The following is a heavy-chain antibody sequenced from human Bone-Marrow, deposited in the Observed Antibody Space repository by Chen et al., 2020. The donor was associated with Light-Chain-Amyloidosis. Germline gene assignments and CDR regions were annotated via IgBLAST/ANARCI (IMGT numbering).Heavy chain of an antibody. CDR2: IYYSGAA. V-gene: IGHV4-39*02. Sequence: QLQLQESGQGLVKPSETLSLTCTVSDGSINSGDYYWGWLRQSPGKGLKWIGSIYYSGAAFYNPSLRSRVTISLDTSKNLLSLRLTSVTAADTAVYYCSIRIAVPGANEETWGQGTLVTVSS. CDR1: DGSINSGDYY. J-gene: IGHJ5*02. D-gene: IGHD6-19*01. CDR3: SIRIAVPGANEET.